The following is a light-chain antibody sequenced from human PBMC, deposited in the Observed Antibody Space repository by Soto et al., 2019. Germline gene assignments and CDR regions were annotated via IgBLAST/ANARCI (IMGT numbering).Light chain of an antibody. CDR2: DVS. V-gene: IGLV2-11*01. J-gene: IGLJ3*02. Sequence: QSALTQPRSVSGSPGQSVTLSCTGTSSAVGGYNYVSWYQQQHPDKAPKLMIYDVSQRPSGVPDRFSGSKSGNTASLTISGLQADDDGDYFCCSYAGSYIWVFGGGTKLTVL. CDR3: CSYAGSYIWV. CDR1: SSAVGGYNY.